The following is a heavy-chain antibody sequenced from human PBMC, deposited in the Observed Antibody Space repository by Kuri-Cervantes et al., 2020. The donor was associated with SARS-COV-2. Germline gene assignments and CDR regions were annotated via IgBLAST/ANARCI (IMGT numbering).Heavy chain of an antibody. CDR2: IESKTDGGTT. J-gene: IGHJ3*02. D-gene: IGHD3-22*01. CDR3: TTSITMIVVVTSTDAFDI. V-gene: IGHV3-15*04. Sequence: GESLKISCTASGFTFNTYNMKWVRQAQGKGLEWVCRIESKTDGGTTDYAAPVKGRFTISSDASKNTLYLQMNSLKTEDTAVYYCTTSITMIVVVTSTDAFDIWGQGTMVTVS. CDR1: GFTFNTYN.